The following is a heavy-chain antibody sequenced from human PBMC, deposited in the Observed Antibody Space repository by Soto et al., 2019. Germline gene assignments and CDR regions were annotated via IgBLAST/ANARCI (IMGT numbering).Heavy chain of an antibody. V-gene: IGHV3-23*01. CDR2: VGTSGGST. Sequence: EVQLLESGGGLVQPGGSLRLSCAASGFAFSSCAMSWVRQAPGKGLEWVTAVGTSGGSTYYADSVKGRFTISRDNSKNTLYLQMNSLRAEDTAVYYCARCSANSCYSYGVDVWGQGTTVTVSS. J-gene: IGHJ6*02. CDR3: ARCSANSCYSYGVDV. CDR1: GFAFSSCA. D-gene: IGHD2-15*01.